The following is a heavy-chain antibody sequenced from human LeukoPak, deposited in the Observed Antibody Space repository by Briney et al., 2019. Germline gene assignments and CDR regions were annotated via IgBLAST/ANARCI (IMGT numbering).Heavy chain of an antibody. CDR2: IDPTDSYT. D-gene: IGHD6-19*01. J-gene: IGHJ5*02. CDR3: ASSRAGTLKVHNWFDP. V-gene: IGHV5-10-1*01. Sequence: GESLKISCKGSGYSFSSYWICWVRQMPGKGLEWMGRIDPTDSYTDYSPSFQGHVTISVDRSISTAYLQWSSLKASDTAMYFCASSRAGTLKVHNWFDPWGQGSLVTVSS. CDR1: GYSFSSYW.